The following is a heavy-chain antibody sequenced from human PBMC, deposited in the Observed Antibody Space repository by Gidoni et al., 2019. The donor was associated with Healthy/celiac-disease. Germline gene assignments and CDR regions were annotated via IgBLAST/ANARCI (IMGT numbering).Heavy chain of an antibody. D-gene: IGHD3-22*01. Sequence: QPHRQAAGPGLAEHSGNLSLTRPGSGGSIRRSSYYWGWIRQPPGKGLDWIGSIYYSGSTYYNPSLKSRVTISVDTSKNQFSLELSSVTAADTAVYYCARDGTYDSSGYYDYWGQGTLVTVSS. V-gene: IGHV4-39*07. CDR3: ARDGTYDSSGYYDY. CDR1: GGSIRRSSYY. CDR2: IYYSGST. J-gene: IGHJ4*02.